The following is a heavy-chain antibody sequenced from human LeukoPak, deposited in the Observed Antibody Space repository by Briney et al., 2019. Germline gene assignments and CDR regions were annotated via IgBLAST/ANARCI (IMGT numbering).Heavy chain of an antibody. CDR1: GGSISSGDYY. D-gene: IGHD1-26*01. V-gene: IGHV4-30-4*08. CDR3: ARGSGSYAVRGFDY. CDR2: IYYSGST. J-gene: IGHJ4*02. Sequence: PSQTLSLTCTVSGGSISSGDYYWRWVRQPPGKGLEWVGYIYYSGSTYYNPSLKSRVTISVDTSKNQFSLKLSSVTAADTAVYYCARGSGSYAVRGFDYWGQGTLVTVSS.